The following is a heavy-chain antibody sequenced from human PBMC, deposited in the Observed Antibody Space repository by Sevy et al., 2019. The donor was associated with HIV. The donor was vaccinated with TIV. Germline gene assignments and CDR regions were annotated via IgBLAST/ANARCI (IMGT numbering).Heavy chain of an antibody. CDR2: IYYSRST. Sequence: SETLSLTCTVSGDSISNYYWSWIRQPPGKGLEWFGYIYYSRSTNYNPSLKSRVTISVDKSKNQFSLKLSSVTAADTAVYYCARALQNYYYGMDVWGQGTTVTVSS. CDR3: ARALQNYYYGMDV. V-gene: IGHV4-59*01. CDR1: GDSISNYY. J-gene: IGHJ6*02. D-gene: IGHD3-16*02.